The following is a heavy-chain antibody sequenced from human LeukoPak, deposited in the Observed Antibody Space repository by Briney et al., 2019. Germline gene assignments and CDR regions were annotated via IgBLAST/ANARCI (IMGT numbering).Heavy chain of an antibody. J-gene: IGHJ4*02. CDR2: ISGSGGST. CDR1: GFTFGSYA. D-gene: IGHD6-19*01. CDR3: AKDEGSQWLYGFCVY. Sequence: GGSLRLSCTGSGFTFGSYALNWVRQAPGKGLEWVSAISGSGGSTYYADSVKGRFTISRDNSKNTLYLQMNSLRAEDTAVYYCAKDEGSQWLYGFCVYWGQGTLVTVSS. V-gene: IGHV3-23*01.